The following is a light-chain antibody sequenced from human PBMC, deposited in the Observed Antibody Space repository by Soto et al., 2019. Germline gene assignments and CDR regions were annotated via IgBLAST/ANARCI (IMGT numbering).Light chain of an antibody. J-gene: IGKJ1*01. Sequence: PGERATFSCRASQSVASSDLAWYQQKFGQAPRLLIYGASNRAAGIPDRFSGSGSGTDFTLTISRLEPEDSAVYFCQQYRSSPRTFGQGTKVDI. CDR2: GAS. CDR3: QQYRSSPRT. V-gene: IGKV3-20*01. CDR1: QSVASSD.